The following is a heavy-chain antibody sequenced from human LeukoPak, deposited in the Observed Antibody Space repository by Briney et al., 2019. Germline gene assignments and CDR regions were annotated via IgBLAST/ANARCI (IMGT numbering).Heavy chain of an antibody. CDR3: ARDRQYYYDSSGYYYYMDV. V-gene: IGHV1-69*13. J-gene: IGHJ6*03. CDR1: GYTFTSYG. Sequence: ASVKVSCKASGYTFTSYGISWVRQAPGQGLEWMGGIIPIFGTANYAQKFQGRVTITADESTSTAYMELSSLRSEDTAVYYCARDRQYYYDSSGYYYYMDVWGKGTTVTISS. D-gene: IGHD3-22*01. CDR2: IIPIFGTA.